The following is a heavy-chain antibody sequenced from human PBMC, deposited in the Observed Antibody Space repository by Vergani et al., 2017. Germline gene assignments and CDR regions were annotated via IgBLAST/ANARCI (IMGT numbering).Heavy chain of an antibody. CDR1: GFTFSSYD. Sequence: EVQLVESGGGLVQPGGSLRLSCAAPGFTFSSYDMHWVRQATGKGLEWVSAIGTAGDTYYPGSVKGRFTISRENAKNSLYLQMNSLRAGDTAVYYCARESRSGSLTPVDYWGQGTLVTVSS. CDR3: ARESRSGSLTPVDY. V-gene: IGHV3-13*04. D-gene: IGHD3-10*01. J-gene: IGHJ4*02. CDR2: IGTAGDT.